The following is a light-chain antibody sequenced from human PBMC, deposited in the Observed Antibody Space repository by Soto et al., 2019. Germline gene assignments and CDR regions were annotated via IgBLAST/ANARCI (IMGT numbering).Light chain of an antibody. V-gene: IGLV2-14*01. CDR2: DVN. CDR3: SSYAGTNTLVL. Sequence: QSALTQPASVSGSPGQSITISCTGTSSDIGGYNYVSWFQQHPGKAPKLIIYDVNNRPSGVSNRFSCSKSGTTASLAISGLQAEDEAEYFCSSYAGTNTLVLFGGGTKLTVL. J-gene: IGLJ2*01. CDR1: SSDIGGYNY.